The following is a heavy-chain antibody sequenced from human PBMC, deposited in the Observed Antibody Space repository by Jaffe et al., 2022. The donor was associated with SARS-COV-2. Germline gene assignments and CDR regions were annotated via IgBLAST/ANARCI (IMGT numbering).Heavy chain of an antibody. CDR3: TRVRLWFGELSDSVHFDY. CDR1: GFTFGDYA. CDR2: IRSKAYGGTT. D-gene: IGHD3-10*01. J-gene: IGHJ4*02. V-gene: IGHV3-49*05. Sequence: EVQLVESGGGLVKPGRSLRLSCTASGFTFGDYAMSWFRQAPGKGLEWVGFIRSKAYGGTTEYAASVKGRFTISRDDSKSIAYLQMNSLKTEDTAVYYCTRVRLWFGELSDSVHFDYWGQGTLVTVSS.